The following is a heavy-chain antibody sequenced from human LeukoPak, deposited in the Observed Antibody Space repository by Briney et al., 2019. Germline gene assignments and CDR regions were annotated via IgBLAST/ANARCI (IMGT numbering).Heavy chain of an antibody. D-gene: IGHD3-22*01. CDR3: ARDYYDSSGYYYKYYMDV. CDR2: IYSSGST. J-gene: IGHJ6*03. CDR1: GGSISSYY. V-gene: IGHV4-4*07. Sequence: SETLSLTCTVSGGSISSYYWSWIRQPAGKGLEWIGRIYSSGSTKYHPSLKSRVTISVDTSKNQFSLKLSSVTAADTAVYYCARDYYDSSGYYYKYYMDVWGRGTTVTIS.